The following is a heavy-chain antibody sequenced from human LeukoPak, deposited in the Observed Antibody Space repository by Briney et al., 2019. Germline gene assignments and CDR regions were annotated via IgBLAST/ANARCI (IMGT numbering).Heavy chain of an antibody. CDR1: GYSFTSYR. Sequence: GESLKISCKGSGYSFTSYRIGWVRQMPGKGLEWTGTIYPGDSHTSYSPSFQGQVTISADKSINTAYLEWRSLKASDTAMYYCAKPVLDTYGLRWGQGTLVTVSS. V-gene: IGHV5-51*01. D-gene: IGHD5-18*01. CDR2: IYPGDSHT. CDR3: AKPVLDTYGLR. J-gene: IGHJ4*02.